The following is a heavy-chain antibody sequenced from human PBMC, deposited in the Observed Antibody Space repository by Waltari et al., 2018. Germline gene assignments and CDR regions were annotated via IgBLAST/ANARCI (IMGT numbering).Heavy chain of an antibody. V-gene: IGHV1-69*08. CDR2: SIPSFGTA. Sequence: QVQLVQSGAEVKKPGSSVKVSCKASGGTFSSYAISWVRQAPGPGLEWMGRSIPSFGTANYAQKFQGRVTISVDTSKNQFSLKLSSVTAADTAVYYCARGGGDPQNLDYWGQGTLVTVSS. D-gene: IGHD4-17*01. J-gene: IGHJ4*02. CDR1: GGTFSSYA. CDR3: ARGGGDPQNLDY.